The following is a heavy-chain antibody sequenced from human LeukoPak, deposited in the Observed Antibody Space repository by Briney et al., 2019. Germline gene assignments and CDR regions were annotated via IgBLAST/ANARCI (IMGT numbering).Heavy chain of an antibody. D-gene: IGHD2-15*01. J-gene: IGHJ6*02. CDR3: ARGHCSGGRCNAVGYYGMDV. CDR1: GFTFSNYW. Sequence: GGSLRLSCAASGFTFSNYWMHWVRQAPGKGLVWLSRIKSDGTSINYADSVKGRFTISRDHAKNRLFLPMNSLTAEDTAVYFCARGHCSGGRCNAVGYYGMDVLGQGGTVTV. V-gene: IGHV3-74*01. CDR2: IKSDGTSI.